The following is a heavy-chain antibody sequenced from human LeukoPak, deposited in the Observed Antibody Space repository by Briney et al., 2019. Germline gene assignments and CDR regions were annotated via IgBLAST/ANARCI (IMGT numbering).Heavy chain of an antibody. CDR3: ASRLLGSTYYFDS. D-gene: IGHD3-10*01. CDR2: IYPSDSDI. CDR1: GYSFTSYW. Sequence: GESLKISCKGSGYSFTSYWIGWVRQMPGKGLEWMGIIYPSDSDIRYSPSFQGQVTISADKSISTAYLQWSSLKASDTAMYYCASRLLGSTYYFDSWGQGALVTVSS. V-gene: IGHV5-51*01. J-gene: IGHJ4*02.